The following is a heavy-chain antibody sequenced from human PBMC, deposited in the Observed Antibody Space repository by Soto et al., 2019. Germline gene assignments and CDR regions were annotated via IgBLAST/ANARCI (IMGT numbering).Heavy chain of an antibody. CDR1: GYTFTSYD. V-gene: IGHV1-8*01. D-gene: IGHD4-17*01. Sequence: ASVKVSCKASGYTFTSYDINWVRQATGQGLEWMGWMNPNSGNTGYAQKIQGRVTMTRNTSISTTYMELSSLRSEDTAVYYCARGGMTTVTTDYWGQGTLVTVSS. CDR3: ARGGMTTVTTDY. CDR2: MNPNSGNT. J-gene: IGHJ4*02.